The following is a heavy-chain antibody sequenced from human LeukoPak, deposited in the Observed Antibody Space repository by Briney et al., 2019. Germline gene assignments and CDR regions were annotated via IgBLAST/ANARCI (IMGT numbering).Heavy chain of an antibody. CDR3: ARDGGGLNDIHADY. V-gene: IGHV1-2*02. CDR1: GYTFTGYY. J-gene: IGHJ4*02. CDR2: INPNRGGT. D-gene: IGHD3-9*01. Sequence: ASVKVSCKASGYTFTGYYVHWVPPAPGQGREWMGCINPNRGGTNYAQKFQGRVTMPRDTSISTAYMELSRLRSDDTAVYYCARDGGGLNDIHADYWGQGTLVTVSS.